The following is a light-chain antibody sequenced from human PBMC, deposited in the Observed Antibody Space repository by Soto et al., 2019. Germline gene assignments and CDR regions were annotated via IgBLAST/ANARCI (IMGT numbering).Light chain of an antibody. Sequence: QSVLTQPPSASGAPGQRVTISCSVSTSNIGTNYVYWYHQLPGTAPKLLISRNNQRPSGVPDRFSGSKSGTSASLAISGLRSEAEGDYYCAAWDDSLSGHYVFGTGTKVTVL. CDR1: TSNIGTNY. V-gene: IGLV1-47*01. CDR3: AAWDDSLSGHYV. CDR2: RNN. J-gene: IGLJ1*01.